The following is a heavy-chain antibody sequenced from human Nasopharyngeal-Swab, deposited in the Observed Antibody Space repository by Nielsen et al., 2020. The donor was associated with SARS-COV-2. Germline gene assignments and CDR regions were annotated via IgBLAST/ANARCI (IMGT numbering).Heavy chain of an antibody. CDR3: ARETPLVDYYGSGSYEINGMDV. V-gene: IGHV3-7*01. D-gene: IGHD3-10*01. Sequence: WIRQPPGKGLEWVANIKQDGSEKYYVDSVEGRFTISRDNAKNSLYLQMNSLRAEDTAVYYCARETPLVDYYGSGSYEINGMDVWGQGTTVTVSS. J-gene: IGHJ6*02. CDR2: IKQDGSEK.